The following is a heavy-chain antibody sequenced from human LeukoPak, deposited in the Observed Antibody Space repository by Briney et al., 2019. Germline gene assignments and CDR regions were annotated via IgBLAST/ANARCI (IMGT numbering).Heavy chain of an antibody. V-gene: IGHV1-69*05. CDR1: GGTFSSYA. CDR3: ARREIGEFDY. J-gene: IGHJ4*02. CDR2: IIPIFGTA. Sequence: SVKVSCKASGGTFSSYAISWVRQAPGQGLEWMGGIIPIFGTANYAQKFQGRVTMTRNTSISTAYMELSSLRSEDTAVYYCARREIGEFDYWGQGTLVTVSS. D-gene: IGHD3-10*01.